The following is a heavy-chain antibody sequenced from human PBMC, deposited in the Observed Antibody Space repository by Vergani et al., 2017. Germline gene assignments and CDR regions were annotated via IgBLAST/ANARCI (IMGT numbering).Heavy chain of an antibody. J-gene: IGHJ4*02. CDR1: GFTVSRNY. V-gene: IGHV3-53*02. CDR3: ASGFTAMATFDY. CDR2: IYSGGST. D-gene: IGHD5-18*01. Sequence: VQLVETGGGLIQPGGSLRLSCAASGFTVSRNYMSWVRQAPGKWLEWVSVIYSGGSTYYADSVKGRFTISRDNSKNALYLQMNSLRAEDTAVYYCASGFTAMATFDYWGQGTLVTVSS.